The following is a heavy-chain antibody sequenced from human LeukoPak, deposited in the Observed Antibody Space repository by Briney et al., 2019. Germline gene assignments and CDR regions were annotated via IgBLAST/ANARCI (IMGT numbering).Heavy chain of an antibody. CDR3: ARTITIFGALGYFDY. V-gene: IGHV4-59*12. CDR1: GGSISSDH. D-gene: IGHD3-3*01. Sequence: SETLSLTCTVSGGSISSDHWNWIRQPPGKGLEWIGCIYYSGSTYYNPSLKRRVTISVDTSKNQFSLELSSVTAADTAVYYCARTITIFGALGYFDYWGQGTLVTVSS. J-gene: IGHJ4*02. CDR2: IYYSGST.